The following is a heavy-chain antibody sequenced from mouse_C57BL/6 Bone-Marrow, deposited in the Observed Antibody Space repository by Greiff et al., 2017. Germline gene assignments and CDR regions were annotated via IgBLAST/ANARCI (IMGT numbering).Heavy chain of an antibody. V-gene: IGHV1-82*01. CDR1: GYAFSSSW. J-gene: IGHJ4*01. CDR2: IYPGDGDT. D-gene: IGHD2-1*01. Sequence: QVTLKESGPELVKPGASVKISCKASGYAFSSSWMNWVKQRPGKGLEWIGRIYPGDGDTNYNGKFKGKATLTADKSSSTAYMQLSSLTSEDSAVYFCARRYYGNYDYAMDYWGQGTSVTVSS. CDR3: ARRYYGNYDYAMDY.